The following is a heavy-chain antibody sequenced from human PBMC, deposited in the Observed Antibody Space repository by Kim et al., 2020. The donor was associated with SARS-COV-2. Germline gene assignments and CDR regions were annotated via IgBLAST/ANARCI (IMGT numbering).Heavy chain of an antibody. V-gene: IGHV3-13*04. CDR1: GFTFSSYD. CDR3: ARGGRGGSAIFGVVIIDPYGMDV. CDR2: IATAGDT. D-gene: IGHD3-3*01. Sequence: GGSLRLSCAASGFTFSSYDMHWVRQATGKGLEWVSAIATAGDTYYPGSVKGRFTISRGNAKNSLYLQMNSLRAGDTAVYYCARGGRGGSAIFGVVIIDPYGMDVWGQGTTVTVSS. J-gene: IGHJ6*02.